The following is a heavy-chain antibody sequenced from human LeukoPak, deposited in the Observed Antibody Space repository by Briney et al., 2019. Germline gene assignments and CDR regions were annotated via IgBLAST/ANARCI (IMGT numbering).Heavy chain of an antibody. J-gene: IGHJ4*02. V-gene: IGHV4-34*01. Sequence: SETLSLTCAVYGGSFSGYYWSWIRQPPGKGLEWIGEINHSGSTNYNPSLKSRVTISVDTSKNQFSLKLSSVTAADTAVYYCARGTIVGARFGYWGQGTLVTVSS. D-gene: IGHD1-26*01. CDR1: GGSFSGYY. CDR3: ARGTIVGARFGY. CDR2: INHSGST.